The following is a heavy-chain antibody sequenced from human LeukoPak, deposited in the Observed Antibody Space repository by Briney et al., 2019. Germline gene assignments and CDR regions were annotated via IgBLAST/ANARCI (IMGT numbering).Heavy chain of an antibody. Sequence: GGSLRLSCAPSGFIFSDYWFHWVRQTPGQGLVWVAAINQDGTGTSHADSVRGRFTVSRDNAKNTLYLQLNSLRADDTAVYYCARGLSYAVAYGDYWGQGTLVTVSS. D-gene: IGHD6-19*01. CDR1: GFIFSDYW. V-gene: IGHV3-74*01. CDR2: INQDGTGT. J-gene: IGHJ4*02. CDR3: ARGLSYAVAYGDY.